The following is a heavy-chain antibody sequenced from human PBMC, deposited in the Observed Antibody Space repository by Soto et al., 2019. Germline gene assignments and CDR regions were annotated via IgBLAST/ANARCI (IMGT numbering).Heavy chain of an antibody. CDR1: GFTVSNNH. J-gene: IGHJ4*02. CDR2: VHGGGST. V-gene: IGHV3-53*01. CDR3: AGRLTTAASLDY. D-gene: IGHD3-16*01. Sequence: QPGGSLRLSCAASGFTVSNNHMTWVRQAAGKGLELVSFVHGGGSTSYADSVKGRFTISRDNSKNTLYLQMDSLRAEDTAIYYCAGRLTTAASLDYWGRGTPVTVSS.